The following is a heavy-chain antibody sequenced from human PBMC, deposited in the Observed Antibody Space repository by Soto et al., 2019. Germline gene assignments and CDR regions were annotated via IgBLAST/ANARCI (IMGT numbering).Heavy chain of an antibody. D-gene: IGHD6-19*01. J-gene: IGHJ4*02. Sequence: QVQLQESGPGLVKPSETLSLTCTVSGGSISSYYWSWIRQPPGKGLEWIGYIYYSGSTNYNPSLKSRVTISVDTSKNQFSLKLSSVTTADTAVYYCARRVPHTSGWYLDYWGQGTLVTVSS. V-gene: IGHV4-59*01. CDR2: IYYSGST. CDR1: GGSISSYY. CDR3: ARRVPHTSGWYLDY.